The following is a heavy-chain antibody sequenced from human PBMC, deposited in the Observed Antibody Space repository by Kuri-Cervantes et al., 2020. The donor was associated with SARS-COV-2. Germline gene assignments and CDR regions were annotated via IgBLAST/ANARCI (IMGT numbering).Heavy chain of an antibody. V-gene: IGHV3-21*01. Sequence: GESLKISCAASGFTFSSYSMNWVRQAPGKGLEWVASISISSTYIYYPDSVKGRFTISRDNAKNSLYLQMSSLRAEDTAVYYCAREAGKALQDPRLCDYWGQGTLVTVSS. D-gene: IGHD4-11*01. CDR3: AREAGKALQDPRLCDY. CDR1: GFTFSSYS. CDR2: ISISSTYI. J-gene: IGHJ4*02.